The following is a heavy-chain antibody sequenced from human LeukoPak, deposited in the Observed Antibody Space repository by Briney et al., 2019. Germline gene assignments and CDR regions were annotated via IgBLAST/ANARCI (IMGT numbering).Heavy chain of an antibody. J-gene: IGHJ3*02. D-gene: IGHD1-14*01. CDR2: IKEDGSEK. V-gene: IGHV3-7*01. CDR3: ARELRNLGAFDI. CDR1: GFTFSSYS. Sequence: GGSLRLSCAASGFTFSSYSMNWVRQAPGKGLEWVANIKEDGSEKYYVDSVKGRFTISRDNAKNSLYLQMNSLRAGDTAVYYCARELRNLGAFDIWGQGTMVTVSS.